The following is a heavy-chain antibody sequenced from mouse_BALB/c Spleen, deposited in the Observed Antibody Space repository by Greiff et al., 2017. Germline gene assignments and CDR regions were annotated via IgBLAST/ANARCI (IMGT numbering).Heavy chain of an antibody. J-gene: IGHJ4*01. CDR3: ARSGTLYYAMDY. Sequence: DVKLVESGGGLVQPGGSRKLSCAASGFTFSSFGMHWVRQAPEKGLEWVAYISSGSSTIYYADTVKGRFTISRDNPKNTLFLQMTSLRSEDTAMYYCARSGTLYYAMDYWGQGTSVTVSS. CDR1: GFTFSSFG. CDR2: ISSGSSTI. V-gene: IGHV5-17*02.